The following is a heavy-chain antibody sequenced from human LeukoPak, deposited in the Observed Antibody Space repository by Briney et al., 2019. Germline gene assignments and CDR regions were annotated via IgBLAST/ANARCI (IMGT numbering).Heavy chain of an antibody. J-gene: IGHJ4*02. Sequence: GASVKVSCKASGGTFSSYAISWVRQAPGQGLEWMGRIIPIFGTANYAQRFQGRVTITTDESTSTAYMELSSLRSEDTAVYYCARDRNWNELDYWGQGTLVTVSS. CDR2: IIPIFGTA. V-gene: IGHV1-69*05. CDR1: GGTFSSYA. CDR3: ARDRNWNELDY. D-gene: IGHD1-1*01.